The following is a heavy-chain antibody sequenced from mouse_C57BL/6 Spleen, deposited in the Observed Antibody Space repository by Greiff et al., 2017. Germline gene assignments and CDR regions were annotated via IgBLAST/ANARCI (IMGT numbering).Heavy chain of an antibody. CDR1: GYTFTSYW. V-gene: IGHV1-50*01. Sequence: VQLQQPGAELVKPGASVKLSCKASGYTFTSYWMQWVKQRPGQGLEWIGEIDPSDSYTNYNQKVKGKATLTVDTSSSTAYMQLSSLTSEDSAVYYCARRSYYYGTNFDYWGQGTTLTVSS. CDR3: ARRSYYYGTNFDY. J-gene: IGHJ2*01. CDR2: IDPSDSYT. D-gene: IGHD1-1*01.